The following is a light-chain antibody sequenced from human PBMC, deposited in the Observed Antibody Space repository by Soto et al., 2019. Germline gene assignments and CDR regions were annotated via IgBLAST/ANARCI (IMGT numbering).Light chain of an antibody. CDR2: KAS. V-gene: IGKV1-5*03. CDR1: QSISTW. J-gene: IGKJ1*01. Sequence: DIQMTQSPSTLSGTVGDRVTITCRASQSISTWLAWYRQKPGKAPKLLIYKASTLESGVPSRFSGGGSGTEFTLTITTLQPDDFATYYCQQHNSYSLTFGQGTKVDIK. CDR3: QQHNSYSLT.